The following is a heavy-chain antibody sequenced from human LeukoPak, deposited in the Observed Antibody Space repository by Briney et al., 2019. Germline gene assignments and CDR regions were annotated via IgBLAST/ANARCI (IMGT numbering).Heavy chain of an antibody. Sequence: GASVKVSCKASGGTFSSYAISWVRQAPGQGLEWMGGIIPIFGTANYAQKFQGRVTITADESTSTAYMELSSLRSEDTAVYYCASDRDDYYGTAWGQGTLVTVSS. J-gene: IGHJ5*02. CDR2: IIPIFGTA. D-gene: IGHD3-10*01. V-gene: IGHV1-69*13. CDR3: ASDRDDYYGTA. CDR1: GGTFSSYA.